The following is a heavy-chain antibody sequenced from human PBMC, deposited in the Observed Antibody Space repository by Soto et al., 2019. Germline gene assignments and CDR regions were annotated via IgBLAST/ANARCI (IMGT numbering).Heavy chain of an antibody. CDR1: GGSISSYY. J-gene: IGHJ3*02. V-gene: IGHV4-59*01. Sequence: SETLSLTCTVSGGSISSYYWSWIRQPPGKGLEWIGYIYYSGSTNYNPSLKSRVTISVHTSKNQFSLKLSSVTAADTAVYYCARDTGDGYNFAFDIWGQGTMVTVSS. D-gene: IGHD5-12*01. CDR3: ARDTGDGYNFAFDI. CDR2: IYYSGST.